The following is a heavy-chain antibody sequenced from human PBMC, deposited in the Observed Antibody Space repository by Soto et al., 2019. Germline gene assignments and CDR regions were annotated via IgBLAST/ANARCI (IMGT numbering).Heavy chain of an antibody. D-gene: IGHD2-15*01. CDR2: ISSSSTI. CDR1: GFTFSSYS. CDR3: ARDKGRSPLDY. J-gene: IGHJ4*02. Sequence: GGSLRLSCAASGFTFSSYSMNWVRQAPGKGLEWVSYISSSSTIYYADSVKGRFTISRDNAKNSLYPQMNSLRAEDTAVYYCARDKGRSPLDYWGQGTLVTVS. V-gene: IGHV3-48*01.